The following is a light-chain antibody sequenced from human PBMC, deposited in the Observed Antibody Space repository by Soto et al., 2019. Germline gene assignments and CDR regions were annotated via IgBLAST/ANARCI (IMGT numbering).Light chain of an antibody. CDR1: QSVSSNY. CDR3: QQYGSSPNA. J-gene: IGKJ5*01. V-gene: IGKV3-20*01. Sequence: EIVLTQSPGTPSLSPGERATPSCRASQSVSSNYLAWYQQKLGQAPRLLIYGASSRATGIPDRFSGSGSGTGFTLTISRLEPEDFAVYYCQQYGSSPNAFGQGTRLEIK. CDR2: GAS.